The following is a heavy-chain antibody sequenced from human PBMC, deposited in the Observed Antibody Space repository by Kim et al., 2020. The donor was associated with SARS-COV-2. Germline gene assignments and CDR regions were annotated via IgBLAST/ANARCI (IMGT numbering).Heavy chain of an antibody. Sequence: ASVKVSRKTSGYRFSDFGITWVRQVPGQGLEWMGWISTYNGNTNYLQKLQGRVSMAADTSTSTSYLELRSLTSDDTAVYFCARGSVSSTGKLDYWGQGTLVTVSS. J-gene: IGHJ4*02. CDR3: ARGSVSSTGKLDY. D-gene: IGHD6-6*01. CDR2: ISTYNGNT. V-gene: IGHV1-18*01. CDR1: GYRFSDFG.